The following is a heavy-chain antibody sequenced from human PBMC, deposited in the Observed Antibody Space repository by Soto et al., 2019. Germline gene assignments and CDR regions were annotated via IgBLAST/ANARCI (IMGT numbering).Heavy chain of an antibody. CDR3: ARAYSSGTRRWFDP. CDR1: GGTLSTYT. D-gene: IGHD6-19*01. CDR2: IIPIIGII. J-gene: IGHJ5*02. Sequence: SVKGSCKASGGTLSTYTVAWVRKAPGQGLEWMGRIIPIIGIINYAQKFQGRVTITADKSTSTAYMELSSLRSEDTAVYYCARAYSSGTRRWFDPWGQGTLVTVSS. V-gene: IGHV1-69*02.